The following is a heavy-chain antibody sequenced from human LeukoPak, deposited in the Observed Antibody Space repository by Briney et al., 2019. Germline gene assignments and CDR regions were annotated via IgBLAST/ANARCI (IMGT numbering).Heavy chain of an antibody. CDR3: ARGPPHYYDYSGYYFNFDY. V-gene: IGHV3-33*01. J-gene: IGHJ4*02. CDR2: IWFDGSNQ. Sequence: PGGSLRLSCAASRFTFSNYGMHWVRQAPGKGLEWVAVIWFDGSNQYYADSVKGRFTISRDNSKNTLYLQMNSLRAEDSAVYFCARGPPHYYDYSGYYFNFDYWGQGTLVTVSS. D-gene: IGHD3-22*01. CDR1: RFTFSNYG.